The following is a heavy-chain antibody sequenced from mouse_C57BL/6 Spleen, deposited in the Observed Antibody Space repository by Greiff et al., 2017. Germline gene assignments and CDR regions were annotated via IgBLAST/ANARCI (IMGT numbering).Heavy chain of an antibody. CDR2: IYPRDGST. Sequence: VKLQQSGPELVKPGASVKLSCKASGYTFTSYDINWVKQRPGPGLEWIGWIYPRDGSTKYNEKFKGKATLTVDTSSSTAYMELHSLTSEDSAVYFCARSDYDDAMDYWGQGTSVTVSS. J-gene: IGHJ4*01. CDR1: GYTFTSYD. D-gene: IGHD2-4*01. V-gene: IGHV1-85*01. CDR3: ARSDYDDAMDY.